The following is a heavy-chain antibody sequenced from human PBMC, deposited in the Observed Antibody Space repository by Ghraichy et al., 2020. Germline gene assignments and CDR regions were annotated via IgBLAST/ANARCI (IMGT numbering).Heavy chain of an antibody. CDR2: IRHDGSEK. D-gene: IGHD2-21*01. Sequence: GGSLRLSCAASGFTFSNYWMSWVRQAPGKGLEWVANIRHDGSEKYYVDSVRGRFTISRDNAKNSHYLQMNSLRDEDTAVYYCARAVDGFYYYMDVWGKGTTVSVSS. V-gene: IGHV3-7*01. CDR3: ARAVDGFYYYMDV. J-gene: IGHJ6*03. CDR1: GFTFSNYW.